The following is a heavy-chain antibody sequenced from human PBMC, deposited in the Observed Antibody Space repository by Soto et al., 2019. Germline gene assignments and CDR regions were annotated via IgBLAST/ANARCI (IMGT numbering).Heavy chain of an antibody. D-gene: IGHD6-13*01. CDR2: IIPILGIA. Sequence: SVKVSCKASGGTFSSYTISWVRQAPGQGLEWMGRIIPILGIANYAQKFQGRVTITADKSTSTAYMELRSLRSDDTAVYYCARDLTGEAAAGSYYYYYGMDVWGQGTTVTVSS. CDR1: GGTFSSYT. J-gene: IGHJ6*02. CDR3: ARDLTGEAAAGSYYYYYGMDV. V-gene: IGHV1-69*04.